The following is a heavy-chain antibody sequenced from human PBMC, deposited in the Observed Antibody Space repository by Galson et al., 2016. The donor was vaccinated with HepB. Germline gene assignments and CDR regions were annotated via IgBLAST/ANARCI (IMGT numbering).Heavy chain of an antibody. D-gene: IGHD1-26*01. CDR2: MSYDGSNK. CDR1: GFTFNNYG. J-gene: IGHJ4*02. CDR3: AREWGLRYFDY. Sequence: SLRLSCAASGFTFNNYGMHWVRQAPGKGLEWLAIMSYDGSNKHYADSVKGRFTISRDNSKNMLSLQMNSLRPEDTALYYCAREWGLRYFDYWGQGTLVTVSS. V-gene: IGHV3-30*03.